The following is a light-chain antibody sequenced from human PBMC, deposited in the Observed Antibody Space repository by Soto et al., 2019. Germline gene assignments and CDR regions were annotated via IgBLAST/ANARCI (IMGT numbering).Light chain of an antibody. CDR1: QAMSNY. V-gene: IGKV1-27*01. J-gene: IGKJ1*01. CDR3: QKYNSAAWT. CDR2: AAS. Sequence: DIQMTQSPSSLSASVGDRVTITCRASQAMSNYLAWYQQKPGKVPKLLIYAASTLQSGVPSRVSGSGSGTDFTLTISSLQPEDVATYYCQKYNSAAWTFGQGTKVEIK.